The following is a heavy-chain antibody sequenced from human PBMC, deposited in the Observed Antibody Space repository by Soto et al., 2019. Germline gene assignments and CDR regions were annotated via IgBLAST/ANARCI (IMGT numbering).Heavy chain of an antibody. J-gene: IGHJ3*02. D-gene: IGHD3-10*01. CDR1: GCSISSSSFY. CDR2: IYYSGST. CDR3: AILTDGSGFDSFDS. Sequence: QLQLQESGPGLVKPSATLSLTCTVSGCSISSSSFYWGWIRQPPGKGLEWIGSIYYSGSTYYHPYLMSRVTISVDTSKNQFSLQLRSVTAADTAVYYCAILTDGSGFDSFDSWGQGTMVTVSS. V-gene: IGHV4-39*01.